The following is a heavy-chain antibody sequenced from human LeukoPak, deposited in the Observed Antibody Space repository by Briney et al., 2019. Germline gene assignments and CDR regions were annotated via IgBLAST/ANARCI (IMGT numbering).Heavy chain of an antibody. Sequence: SETLSLTCTVSGGSISSYHWSWIRQPPGKGPEWIGYIYYSGSTNYNPSLKSRVTISVDTSKNQFSLKLSSVTAADTAVYYCARERIAVAARWFDPWGQGTLVTVSS. V-gene: IGHV4-59*01. CDR2: IYYSGST. CDR1: GGSISSYH. J-gene: IGHJ5*02. CDR3: ARERIAVAARWFDP. D-gene: IGHD6-19*01.